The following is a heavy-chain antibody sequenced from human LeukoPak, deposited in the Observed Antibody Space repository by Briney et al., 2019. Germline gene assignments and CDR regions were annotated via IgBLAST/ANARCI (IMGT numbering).Heavy chain of an antibody. V-gene: IGHV4-39*01. CDR1: GGSISSSSYY. CDR2: IYYSGST. D-gene: IGHD2-15*01. J-gene: IGHJ5*02. Sequence: SETLSITCTVSGGSISSSSYYWGWIRQPPGKGLEWIGSIYYSGSTYYNPSLKSRVTISVDTSKNQFSLKLSSVTAADTAVYYCARGVVVAAMMGLTMGNWFDPWGQGTLVTVSS. CDR3: ARGVVVAAMMGLTMGNWFDP.